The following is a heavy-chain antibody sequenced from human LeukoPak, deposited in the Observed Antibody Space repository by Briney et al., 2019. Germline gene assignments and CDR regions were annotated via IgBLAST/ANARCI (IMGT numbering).Heavy chain of an antibody. Sequence: SETLSLTCTVSNYSISSGYYWGWIRQPPGTGLEWIGTIYHSGSTYYNPSLKSRVTISVDTSKNQFSLKLSSVTAADTAVYYCASYDSTGYYVDYWGQGTPVTVSS. D-gene: IGHD3-22*01. CDR3: ASYDSTGYYVDY. CDR1: NYSISSGYY. V-gene: IGHV4-38-2*02. CDR2: IYHSGST. J-gene: IGHJ4*02.